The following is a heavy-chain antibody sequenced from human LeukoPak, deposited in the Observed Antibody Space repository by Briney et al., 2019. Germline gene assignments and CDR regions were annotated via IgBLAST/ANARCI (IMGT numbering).Heavy chain of an antibody. D-gene: IGHD2-2*01. Sequence: SVKVSCKASGGTFSSYAISWVRQAPGQGLEWMGGIIPIFGTANYAQKFQGRVTITADESTSTAYMELSSLRSEDTAVYYCARAEGVVVNDAFDIWGQGTMVTVSS. CDR3: ARAEGVVVNDAFDI. J-gene: IGHJ3*02. CDR2: IIPIFGTA. CDR1: GGTFSSYA. V-gene: IGHV1-69*13.